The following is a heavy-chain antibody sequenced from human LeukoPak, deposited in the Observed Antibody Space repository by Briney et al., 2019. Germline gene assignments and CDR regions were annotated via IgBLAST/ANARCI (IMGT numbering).Heavy chain of an antibody. CDR1: GFTFSSYA. CDR2: ISYDGSNK. D-gene: IGHD4-17*01. V-gene: IGHV3-30-3*01. Sequence: GRSLRLSCAASGFTFSSYAMHWVRQAPGKGLEWVAVISYDGSNKYYADSVKGRFTISRDNSKNTSYLQMNSLRVEDTAVYFCAKDPNGDYIGTFDIWGQGTMVTVSS. J-gene: IGHJ3*02. CDR3: AKDPNGDYIGTFDI.